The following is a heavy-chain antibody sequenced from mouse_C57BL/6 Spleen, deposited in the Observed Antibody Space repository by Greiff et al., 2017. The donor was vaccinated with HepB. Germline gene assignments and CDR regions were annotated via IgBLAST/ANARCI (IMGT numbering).Heavy chain of an antibody. CDR3: TRYYYPLAMDY. CDR1: GYTFTDYE. CDR2: IDPETGGT. D-gene: IGHD1-1*01. J-gene: IGHJ4*01. Sequence: QVQLKESGAELVRPGASVTLSCKASGYTFTDYEMNWVKQTPVHGLEWIGAIDPETGGTAYNQKFKGKAILTADKSSSTAYMELRSLTSEDSAVYYCTRYYYPLAMDYWGQGTSVTVSS. V-gene: IGHV1-15*01.